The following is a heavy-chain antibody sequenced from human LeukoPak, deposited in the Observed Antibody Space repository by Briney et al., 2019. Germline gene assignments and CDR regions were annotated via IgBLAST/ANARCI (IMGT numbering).Heavy chain of an antibody. CDR3: ARESEGGTGTSCPDY. J-gene: IGHJ4*02. Sequence: PGGSLRLSCAASGFTFSSYAMSWVRQAPGKGLEWVSAISGSGGSTYYADSVKGRFTISRDNSKSTLYLQVNSLRVEDTALYYCARESEGGTGTSCPDYWGQETLVTVSS. CDR1: GFTFSSYA. D-gene: IGHD2-2*01. V-gene: IGHV3-23*01. CDR2: ISGSGGST.